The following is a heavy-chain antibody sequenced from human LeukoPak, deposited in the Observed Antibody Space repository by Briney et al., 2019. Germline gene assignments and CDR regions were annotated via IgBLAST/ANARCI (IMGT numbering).Heavy chain of an antibody. CDR2: IIPIFGTA. J-gene: IGHJ6*03. V-gene: IGHV1-69*06. D-gene: IGHD4-17*01. CDR3: ARAYGDYVPPRYDPVLGTYYYYYYYMDV. CDR1: GYTFTTYA. Sequence: SVKVSCKASGYTFTTYAINWVRQAPGQGLEWMGGIIPIFGTANYAQKFQGRVTITADKSTSTAYMELSSLRSEDTAVYYCARAYGDYVPPRYDPVLGTYYYYYYYMDVWGKGTTVTVSS.